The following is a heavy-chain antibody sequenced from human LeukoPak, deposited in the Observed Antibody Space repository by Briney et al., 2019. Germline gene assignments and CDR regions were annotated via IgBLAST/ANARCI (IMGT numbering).Heavy chain of an antibody. Sequence: PGGSLRLSCAASGFTFDDYAMHWVRHAPGKGLEWVSLISWDGGSTYYADSVKGRFTISRDNSKNSLYLQMNSLRAEDTALYYCAKDGDWEYDILTGYPDYWGQGTLVTVSS. D-gene: IGHD3-9*01. CDR1: GFTFDDYA. CDR3: AKDGDWEYDILTGYPDY. V-gene: IGHV3-43D*03. CDR2: ISWDGGST. J-gene: IGHJ4*02.